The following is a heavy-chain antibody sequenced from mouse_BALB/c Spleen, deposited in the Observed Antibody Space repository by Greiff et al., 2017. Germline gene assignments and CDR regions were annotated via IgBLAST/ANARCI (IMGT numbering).Heavy chain of an antibody. V-gene: IGHV7-3*02. Sequence: EVQLVESGGGLVQPGGSLRLSCATSGFTFTDYYMSWVRQPPGKALEWLGFIRNKANGYTTEYSASVKGRFTISRDNSQSILYLQMHTLRAEDSATYYCARDYDYDVVLAYWGQGTLVTVSA. CDR1: GFTFTDYY. CDR2: IRNKANGYTT. CDR3: ARDYDYDVVLAY. D-gene: IGHD2-4*01. J-gene: IGHJ3*01.